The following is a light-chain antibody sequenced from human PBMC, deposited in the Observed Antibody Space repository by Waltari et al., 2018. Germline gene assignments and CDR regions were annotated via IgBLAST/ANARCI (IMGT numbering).Light chain of an antibody. CDR3: ATWDDSLSGPV. CDR2: KND. CDR1: TSNTGSRL. V-gene: IGLV1-47*01. Sequence: QSVLTQAPSESGTPGQTVNISCPGRTSNTGSRLVHWYKQVAGVAPKLLIYKNDRRPSGVPDRFSGSKSGSSASLAITGLRSEDEADYYCATWDDSLSGPVFGGGTKLTVL. J-gene: IGLJ3*02.